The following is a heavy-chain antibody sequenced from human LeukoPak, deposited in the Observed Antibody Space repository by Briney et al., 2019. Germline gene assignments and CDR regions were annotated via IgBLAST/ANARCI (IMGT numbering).Heavy chain of an antibody. CDR2: ISSISSTI. Sequence: GGSLRLSCAAAGFTFSSDRMNWVRQAPGKGLEWVAYISSISSTIYYAASVKGRFTISRDNAKNSLYLQMNSLRAEDTAVYYCATASRELGGYAPCDLMPPFDYWGQGTMVTVSS. D-gene: IGHD1-7*01. CDR1: GFTFSSDR. V-gene: IGHV3-48*01. J-gene: IGHJ4*02. CDR3: ATASRELGGYAPCDLMPPFDY.